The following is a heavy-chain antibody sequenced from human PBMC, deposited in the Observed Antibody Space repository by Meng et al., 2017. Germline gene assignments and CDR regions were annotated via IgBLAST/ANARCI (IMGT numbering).Heavy chain of an antibody. CDR3: ARDRGAVAGTNFDY. Sequence: VQLAAAGPGLWTPSGPLSLTWAVLGGSISSSNWWSLVRQSPGKGLEWIGEIYHSGSTNYNPSLKSRVTISVDKSKNQFSLKLSSVTAADTAVYYCARDRGAVAGTNFDYWGQGTLVTVSS. D-gene: IGHD6-19*01. J-gene: IGHJ4*02. CDR1: GGSISSSNW. V-gene: IGHV4-4*02. CDR2: IYHSGST.